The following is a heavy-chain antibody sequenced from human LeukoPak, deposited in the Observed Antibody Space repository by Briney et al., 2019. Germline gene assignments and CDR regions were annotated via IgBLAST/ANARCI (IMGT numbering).Heavy chain of an antibody. J-gene: IGHJ4*02. CDR3: ARTHPLYYYDSSGYYPSLFDY. CDR1: GGTFSSYA. V-gene: IGHV1-69*13. CDR2: IIPIFGTA. D-gene: IGHD3-22*01. Sequence: ASVKVSCKASGGTFSSYAISWVRQAPGQGLEWMGGIIPIFGTANYAQKFQGRVTITADESTSTAYMELSSLRSEDTAVYYCARTHPLYYYDSSGYYPSLFDYWGQGTLVTVSS.